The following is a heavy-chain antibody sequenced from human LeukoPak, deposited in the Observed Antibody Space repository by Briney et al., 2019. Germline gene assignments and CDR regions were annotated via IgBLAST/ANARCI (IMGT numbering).Heavy chain of an antibody. Sequence: GGSLRLSCAASGFTFSSYAMHWVRQAPGMGLEWVAVVAYDGSSRYYADSVKGRFTISRDNSKNTLYLEMNSLTAEDTAIYYCARDNCRIEACRSPWNFDPWGRGPLVTVSS. CDR2: VAYDGSSR. V-gene: IGHV3-30-3*01. D-gene: IGHD2-15*01. CDR1: GFTFSSYA. CDR3: ARDNCRIEACRSPWNFDP. J-gene: IGHJ2*01.